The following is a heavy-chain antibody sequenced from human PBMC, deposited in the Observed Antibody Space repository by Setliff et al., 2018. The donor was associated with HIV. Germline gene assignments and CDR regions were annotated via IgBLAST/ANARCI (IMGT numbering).Heavy chain of an antibody. CDR2: IWPSGTS. Sequence: SETLSLTCGVSGDSITGSFYWAWIRQPPGKGLEWIANIYPSGSIWPSGTSNYNPSLKGRVTISLDMSQNQFSLSLTSGTAADTAVYYCASRAYYYDSNNFLREEGFDPWGQGTLVTVSS. V-gene: IGHV4-38-2*01. J-gene: IGHJ5*02. CDR1: GDSITGSFY. D-gene: IGHD3-22*01. CDR3: ASRAYYYDSNNFLREEGFDP.